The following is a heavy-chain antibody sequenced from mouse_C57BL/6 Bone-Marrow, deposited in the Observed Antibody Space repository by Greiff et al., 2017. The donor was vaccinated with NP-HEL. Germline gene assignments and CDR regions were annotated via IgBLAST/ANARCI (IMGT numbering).Heavy chain of an antibody. CDR2: INPYNGGT. CDR3: ARRTWVGSLYWYFDV. CDR1: GYTFTDYY. D-gene: IGHD1-1*02. Sequence: EVQLQQSGPVLVKPGASVKMSCKASGYTFTDYYMNWVKQSHGKSLEWIGVINPYNGGTSYNQKFKGKATLTVDKSSSTAYMELNSLTSEDSAVYYCARRTWVGSLYWYFDVWGTGTTVTVSS. J-gene: IGHJ1*03. V-gene: IGHV1-19*01.